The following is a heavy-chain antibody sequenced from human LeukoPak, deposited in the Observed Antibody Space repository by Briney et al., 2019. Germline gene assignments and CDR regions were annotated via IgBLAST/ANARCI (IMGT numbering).Heavy chain of an antibody. J-gene: IGHJ6*03. CDR1: GFTFSSYG. D-gene: IGHD3-10*01. V-gene: IGHV3-30*02. CDR3: AKSLKTLYGWYYYYMDV. Sequence: AGSLRLSCAASGFTFSSYGMHWVRQAPGKGLEWVAFIRYDGSNKYYADSVKGRFTISRDNSKNTLYLQMNSLRAEDTAVYYCAKSLKTLYGWYYYYMDVWGKGTTVTVSS. CDR2: IRYDGSNK.